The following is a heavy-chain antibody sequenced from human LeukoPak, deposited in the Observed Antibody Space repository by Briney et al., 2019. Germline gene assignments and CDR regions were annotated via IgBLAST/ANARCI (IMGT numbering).Heavy chain of an antibody. V-gene: IGHV3-21*01. J-gene: IGHJ4*02. CDR3: ARGSSGYYYPY. Sequence: PGGSLRLSCAASGFTSSSYWMSWVRQAPGKGLEWVSSISSSSSYIYYADSVKGRFTISRDNAKNSLYLQMNSLRAEDTAVYYCARGSSGYYYPYWGQGTLVTVSS. CDR2: ISSSSSYI. D-gene: IGHD3-22*01. CDR1: GFTSSSYW.